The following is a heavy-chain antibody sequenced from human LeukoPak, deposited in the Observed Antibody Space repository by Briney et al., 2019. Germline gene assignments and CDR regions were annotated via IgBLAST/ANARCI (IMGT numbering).Heavy chain of an antibody. CDR1: GFTFSRYA. D-gene: IGHD2-2*01. V-gene: IGHV3-30-3*01. Sequence: GGSLRLSCAASGFTFSRYAMHWVRQAPGKGLEWVAVISYDGSNEYYADSVKGRFTISRDNSKNTLDLQMNSLRAEDTAIYYCAKTQKYCSSSSCPPREGDYWGQGTLVTVSS. CDR2: ISYDGSNE. CDR3: AKTQKYCSSSSCPPREGDY. J-gene: IGHJ4*02.